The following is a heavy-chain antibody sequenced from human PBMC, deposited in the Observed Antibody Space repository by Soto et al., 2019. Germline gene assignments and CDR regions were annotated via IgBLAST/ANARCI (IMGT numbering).Heavy chain of an antibody. CDR1: GGTFSRYT. J-gene: IGHJ6*02. D-gene: IGHD2-15*01. CDR3: ASHFTGVLVLGASPPGGDNYGWDV. CDR2: IIPILDIP. V-gene: IGHV1-69*02. Sequence: QVQLVQSGAEVKKPGSSVKVSCKASGGTFSRYTFTWVRQAPGQGLEWMGRIIPILDIPNYAQNFQGRVTITADKSTSTAYVDLSSLTSDDTAVYYCASHFTGVLVLGASPPGGDNYGWDVWGQGTTVTVSS.